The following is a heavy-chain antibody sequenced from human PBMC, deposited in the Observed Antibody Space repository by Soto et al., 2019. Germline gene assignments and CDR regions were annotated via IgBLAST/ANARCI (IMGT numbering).Heavy chain of an antibody. V-gene: IGHV4-30-4*01. Sequence: QVQLQESGPGLVKPSQTLSLTCTVSGGSISSGDYYWRWIRQPPGKGLEWIGYIYYSGSTYYNPYLRRRVTIQVGTSKNQYSLRLSSVTAADTAVYYCARVITGIVVVVAATPPRWFDPWGQGNLVTVSS. CDR3: ARVITGIVVVVAATPPRWFDP. J-gene: IGHJ5*02. CDR1: GGSISSGDYY. CDR2: IYYSGST. D-gene: IGHD2-15*01.